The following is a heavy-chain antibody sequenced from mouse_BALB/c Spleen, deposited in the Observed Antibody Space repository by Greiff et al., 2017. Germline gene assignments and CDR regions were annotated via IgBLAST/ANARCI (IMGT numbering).Heavy chain of an antibody. D-gene: IGHD2-4*01. CDR1: GFSLTSYG. V-gene: IGHV2-9*02. J-gene: IGHJ3*01. CDR2: IWAGGST. Sequence: VKLVESGPGLVAPSQSLSITCTVSGFSLTSYGVHWVRQPPGKGLEWLGVIWAGGSTNYNSALMSRLSISKDNSKSQVFLKMNSLQSDDTAMYYCAREGYDYEFAYWGQGTLVTVSA. CDR3: AREGYDYEFAY.